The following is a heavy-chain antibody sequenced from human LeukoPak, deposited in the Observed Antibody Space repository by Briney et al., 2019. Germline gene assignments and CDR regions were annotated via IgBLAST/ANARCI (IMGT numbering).Heavy chain of an antibody. CDR3: AKSIMMTFGGVSALGDAFDI. D-gene: IGHD3-16*01. Sequence: GGSLRLSCAASGFTFSSYAMSWVRQAPGKGPEWVSAISGSGGSTYYADSVKGRFTISRDNSKNTLYLQMNSLRAEDTAVYYCAKSIMMTFGGVSALGDAFDIWGQGTMVTVSS. CDR2: ISGSGGST. V-gene: IGHV3-23*01. J-gene: IGHJ3*02. CDR1: GFTFSSYA.